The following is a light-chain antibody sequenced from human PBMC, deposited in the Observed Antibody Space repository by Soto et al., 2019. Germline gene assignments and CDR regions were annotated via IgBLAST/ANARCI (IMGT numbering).Light chain of an antibody. CDR2: AAS. Sequence: AIQFAQSQSSLSASVGARVASNCRASQGIRSYLAWYQQKPGQAPKLLISAASNLESGVPSRFSGSGSGTEFTLTISGLQPDELATYYCQQYNTYSWTFGQVTKV. V-gene: IGKV1-13*02. CDR1: QGIRSY. CDR3: QQYNTYSWT. J-gene: IGKJ1*01.